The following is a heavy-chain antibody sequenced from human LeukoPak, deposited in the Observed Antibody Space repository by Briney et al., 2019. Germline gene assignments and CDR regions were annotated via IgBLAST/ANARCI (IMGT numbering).Heavy chain of an antibody. J-gene: IGHJ4*02. V-gene: IGHV1-69*05. D-gene: IGHD3-22*01. CDR1: GGTFSSYA. Sequence: SVKVSCKASGGTFSSYAISWVRQAPGQGLEWMGGIIPIFGTANYAQKFQGRVTIITDESTSTAYMELSSLRSEDTAVYYCARDHYYDSSGYYYWGQGTLVTVSS. CDR2: IIPIFGTA. CDR3: ARDHYYDSSGYYY.